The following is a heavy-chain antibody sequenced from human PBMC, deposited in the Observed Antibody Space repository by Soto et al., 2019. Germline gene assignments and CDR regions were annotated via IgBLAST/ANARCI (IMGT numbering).Heavy chain of an antibody. Sequence: GASVKVSCKAPGGTFRTYAISWVRQAPGQGLEWMGGITPIFGKANYAQKFQGRVSITADESTSTAYMELRSLRSEDTAVYYCARDDSYYDFWSGSHRSYWYFDLWGRGTLVTVSS. J-gene: IGHJ2*01. CDR2: ITPIFGKA. CDR3: ARDDSYYDFWSGSHRSYWYFDL. CDR1: GGTFRTYA. V-gene: IGHV1-69*13. D-gene: IGHD3-3*01.